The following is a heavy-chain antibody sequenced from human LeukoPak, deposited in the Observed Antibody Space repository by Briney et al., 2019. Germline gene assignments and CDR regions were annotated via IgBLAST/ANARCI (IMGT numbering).Heavy chain of an antibody. CDR3: ARFGIAAAGTFDY. V-gene: IGHV4-34*01. CDR2: INHSGST. J-gene: IGHJ4*02. D-gene: IGHD6-13*01. Sequence: PSETLSLTCAVYGGSFSGYYWSWIRQPPGKGLEWIGEINHSGSTNYNPSLKSRVTISVDTSKNQFSLKLSSVTAADTAVYYCARFGIAAAGTFDYWGQGTLVTASS. CDR1: GGSFSGYY.